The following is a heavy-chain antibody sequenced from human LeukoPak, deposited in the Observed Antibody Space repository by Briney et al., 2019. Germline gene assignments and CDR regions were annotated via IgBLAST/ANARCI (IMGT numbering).Heavy chain of an antibody. Sequence: ASVKVSCKASGYTFTGYYIHWGRQAPGQGGEWMGGINPNSGGTNYAQKFQGRVTITRDRSRSRDYMEVTGVRADDTAMYFCVGDGDEYGSSSGLDSWGQGTLATVS. J-gene: IGHJ4*02. V-gene: IGHV1-2*02. D-gene: IGHD6-6*01. CDR3: VGDGDEYGSSSGLDS. CDR1: GYTFTGYY. CDR2: INPNSGGT.